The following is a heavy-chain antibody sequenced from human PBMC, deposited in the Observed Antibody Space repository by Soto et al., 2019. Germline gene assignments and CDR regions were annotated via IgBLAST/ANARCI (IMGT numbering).Heavy chain of an antibody. CDR1: GYTFTSYG. J-gene: IGHJ4*02. D-gene: IGHD4-17*01. V-gene: IGHV1-18*01. CDR2: ISAYNGNT. CDR3: ASVDAYGGSH. Sequence: QVQLVQSGAEVKKPGASVKVSCRASGYTFTSYGISWVRPAPGQGFEWMGWISAYNGNTNYAQKLQGRLTMTTETSTSTTYLDLRSLSSHDTTVHYCASVDAYGGSHWGQGTLVTVSP.